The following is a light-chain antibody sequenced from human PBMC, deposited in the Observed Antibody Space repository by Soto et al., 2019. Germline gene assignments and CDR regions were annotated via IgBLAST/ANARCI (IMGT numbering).Light chain of an antibody. CDR2: SDN. J-gene: IGLJ2*01. V-gene: IGLV2-18*01. CDR3: ATWDDSLIGPV. Sequence: QSALTQPPFVSGSPGQSVTISCTGTSSDVGSYNRISWYQQPPGTAPKLIIYSDNERPSGVPDRFSGSKSGTSASLAIIGLQSEDEADYYCATWDDSLIGPVFGGGTKVTVL. CDR1: SSDVGSYNR.